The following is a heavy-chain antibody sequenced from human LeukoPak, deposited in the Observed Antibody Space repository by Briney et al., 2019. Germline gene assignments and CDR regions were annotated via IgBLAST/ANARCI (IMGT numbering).Heavy chain of an antibody. CDR2: ISSSSSYI. Sequence: GGSLRLSCAASGFTFSSYSMNWVRQAPGKGLEWVSSISSSSSYIYYADSVKGRFTISRDNAKNSLYLQMNSLRAEDTAVYYCARDETYYDFWSGCYNHKSGVDYWGQGTLVTVSS. J-gene: IGHJ4*02. V-gene: IGHV3-21*01. CDR1: GFTFSSYS. D-gene: IGHD3-3*01. CDR3: ARDETYYDFWSGCYNHKSGVDY.